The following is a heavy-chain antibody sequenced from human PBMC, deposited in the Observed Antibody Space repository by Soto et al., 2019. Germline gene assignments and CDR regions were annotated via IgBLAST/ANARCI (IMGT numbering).Heavy chain of an antibody. CDR1: GYTFTSYD. CDR3: ARGEDSGWYSPFVRWSDYYYYYGMDV. J-gene: IGHJ6*02. D-gene: IGHD6-19*01. V-gene: IGHV1-8*01. Sequence: GASVKVSCKASGYTFTSYDINWVRRATGQGLEWMGWMNPNSGNAGYAQKLQGRVTMTRNTSISTAYMELSSLRSEDTAVYYCARGEDSGWYSPFVRWSDYYYYYGMDVWGQGTTVTVSS. CDR2: MNPNSGNA.